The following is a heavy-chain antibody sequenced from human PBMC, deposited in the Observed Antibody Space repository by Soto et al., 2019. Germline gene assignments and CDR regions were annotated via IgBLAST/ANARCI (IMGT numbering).Heavy chain of an antibody. CDR2: INNSGST. Sequence: PSETLSLTCTVSGGSVSSSSYYWGWVRQPPGKGLEWIGSINNSGSTYYNPSLKSRVTISVDTSKNQFSLKLSSVTAAHTAVYYCARFGRSTFDYWGQGTLVTVSS. CDR3: ARFGRSTFDY. J-gene: IGHJ4*02. CDR1: GGSVSSSSYY. V-gene: IGHV4-39*07. D-gene: IGHD3-16*01.